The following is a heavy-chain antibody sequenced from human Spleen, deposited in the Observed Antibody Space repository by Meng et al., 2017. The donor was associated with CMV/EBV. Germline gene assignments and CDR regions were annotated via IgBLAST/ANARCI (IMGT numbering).Heavy chain of an antibody. CDR1: GFTFSSYW. V-gene: IGHV3-74*01. CDR3: VQEADHY. D-gene: IGHD6-13*01. Sequence: GESLKISCAASGFTFSSYWMHWVRQAPGKGLVWVSRINSDGSSTSYADSVKGRFTISRDNAKNTLYLQMNSLRAEDTALYYCVQEADHYWGRGNLVTVSS. CDR2: INSDGSST. J-gene: IGHJ4*02.